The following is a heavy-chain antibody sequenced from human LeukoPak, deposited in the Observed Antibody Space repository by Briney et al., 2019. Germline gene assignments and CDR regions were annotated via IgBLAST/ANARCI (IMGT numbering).Heavy chain of an antibody. Sequence: SETLSLTCTVSGGSISSYYWSWIRQPPGKGLEWIGYIYYSGSTNYNPSLKSRVTISVDTSKNQFSLKLGSVTAADTAVYYCARRVVRGVITNWGQGTLVTVSS. CDR1: GGSISSYY. CDR3: ARRVVRGVITN. V-gene: IGHV4-59*12. CDR2: IYYSGST. J-gene: IGHJ4*02. D-gene: IGHD3-10*01.